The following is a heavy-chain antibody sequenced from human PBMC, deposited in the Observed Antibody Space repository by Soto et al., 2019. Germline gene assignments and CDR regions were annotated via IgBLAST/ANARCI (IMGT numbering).Heavy chain of an antibody. D-gene: IGHD2-2*01. CDR1: GGSISSSRCH. CDR2: IYYSGSS. J-gene: IGHJ4*02. CDR3: AVGRGFCISTSCPGSDYFDY. Sequence: SETLSLTCTVSGGSISSSRCHWGWIRQPPGKGLEWIAYIYYSGSSNSNPSLKSRVTISVDTSKNQFSLKLSSVTAADTAVYYCAVGRGFCISTSCPGSDYFDYWGQGTLVTVSS. V-gene: IGHV4-61*05.